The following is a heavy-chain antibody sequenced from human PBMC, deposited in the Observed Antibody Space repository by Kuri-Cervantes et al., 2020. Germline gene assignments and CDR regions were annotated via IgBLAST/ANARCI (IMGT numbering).Heavy chain of an antibody. CDR2: IIPIFGTA. Sequence: SVKVSCKASGGTFSSYAISWVRQAPGQGLEWMGGIIPIFGTANYAQKFQSRVTITADESTSTAYMELSSLRAEDTAVYYCARSVPTVVTPNDAFDIWGQGTMVTVSS. CDR1: GGTFSSYA. J-gene: IGHJ3*02. V-gene: IGHV1-69*13. D-gene: IGHD4-23*01. CDR3: ARSVPTVVTPNDAFDI.